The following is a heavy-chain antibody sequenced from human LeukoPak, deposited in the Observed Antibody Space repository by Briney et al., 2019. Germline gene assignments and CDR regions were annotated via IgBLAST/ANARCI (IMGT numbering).Heavy chain of an antibody. CDR1: GGSIRISSYY. CDR2: IYYSGST. J-gene: IGHJ3*01. Sequence: SETLSLTCTVSGGSIRISSYYWGWIRQPPGKGLEWIGSIYYSGSTYYNPSLKSRVTISVDTSKNQFSLSLSSVTAADTAMYYCAREYSNSSGRRAFDFWGQGTMVTVSS. D-gene: IGHD6-6*01. V-gene: IGHV4-39*01. CDR3: AREYSNSSGRRAFDF.